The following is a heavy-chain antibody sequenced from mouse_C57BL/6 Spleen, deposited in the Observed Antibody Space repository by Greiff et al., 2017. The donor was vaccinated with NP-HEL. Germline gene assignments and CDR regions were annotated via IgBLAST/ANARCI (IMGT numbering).Heavy chain of an antibody. J-gene: IGHJ2*01. V-gene: IGHV1-53*01. CDR1: GYTFTSYW. Sequence: QVQLKQPGTELVKPGASVKLSCKASGYTFTSYWMHWVKQRPGQGLEWIGNINPSNGGTNYNEKFKSKATLTVDNSSSTAYMQLSSLTSEDYEVYYCAKGSGVESFDYWGQGTTLTVSS. CDR3: AKGSGVESFDY. D-gene: IGHD1-1*01. CDR2: INPSNGGT.